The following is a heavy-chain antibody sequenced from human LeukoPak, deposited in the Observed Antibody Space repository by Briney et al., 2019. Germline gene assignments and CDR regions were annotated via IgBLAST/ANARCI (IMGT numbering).Heavy chain of an antibody. CDR3: TTVWGGD. CDR1: GLTFSRDW. V-gene: IGHV3-15*01. D-gene: IGHD7-27*01. J-gene: IGHJ1*01. Sequence: PGGSLRLSCEASGLTFSRDWMGWVRQAPGKGLEWLGRIKSKAHGETIDYAAPVKGRFTISRDDSKNTLYLEMNSLRTEDTAVYYCTTVWGGDWGQGTLVTVSS. CDR2: IKSKAHGETI.